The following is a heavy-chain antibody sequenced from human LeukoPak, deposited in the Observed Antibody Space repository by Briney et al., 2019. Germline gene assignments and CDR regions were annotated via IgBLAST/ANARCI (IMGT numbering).Heavy chain of an antibody. J-gene: IGHJ4*02. CDR3: ARHFAYSSSSYFDY. Sequence: PTETLTLTCTVSGGALSSYYGSWIRQPPGKGLEWIGYIYYTGSTNYNPSLKSRVTMFEDKSKNQFSLRLYSVTVADAAVYYCARHFAYSSSSYFDYWGQGSLVAVSS. V-gene: IGHV4-59*08. CDR1: GGALSSYY. CDR2: IYYTGST. D-gene: IGHD6-6*01.